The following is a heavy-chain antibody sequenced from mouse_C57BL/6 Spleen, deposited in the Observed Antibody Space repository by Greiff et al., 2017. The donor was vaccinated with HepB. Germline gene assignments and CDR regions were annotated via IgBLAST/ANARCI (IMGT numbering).Heavy chain of an antibody. CDR2: ISSGGSYT. J-gene: IGHJ2*01. CDR1: GFTFSSYG. V-gene: IGHV5-6*01. D-gene: IGHD4-1*01. Sequence: EVHLVESGGDLVKPGGSLKLSCAASGFTFSSYGMSWVRQTPDKRLEWVATISSGGSYTYYPDSVKGRFTISRDNAKNTLYLQMSSLKSEDTAMYYCARRGWDGENYFDYWGQGTTLTVSS. CDR3: ARRGWDGENYFDY.